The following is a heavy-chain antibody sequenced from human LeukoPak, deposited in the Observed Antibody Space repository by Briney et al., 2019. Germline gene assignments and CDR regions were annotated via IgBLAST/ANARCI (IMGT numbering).Heavy chain of an antibody. D-gene: IGHD3-22*01. J-gene: IGHJ4*02. Sequence: SEILSLTCTVSGGSISSSSYYWGWIRQPPGKALEWIGSIYYSGSTYYNPSLKSRVTISVDTSKNQFSLKLSSVTAADTALYYCAREGNYYDSSGYEDYWGQGTLVTVSS. CDR2: IYYSGST. CDR1: GGSISSSSYY. CDR3: AREGNYYDSSGYEDY. V-gene: IGHV4-39*02.